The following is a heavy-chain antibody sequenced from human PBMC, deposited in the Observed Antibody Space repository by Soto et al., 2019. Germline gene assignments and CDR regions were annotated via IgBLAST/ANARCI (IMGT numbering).Heavy chain of an antibody. J-gene: IGHJ3*02. D-gene: IGHD3-10*01. CDR3: ARVLYGSGSYYIPRRDAFDI. CDR2: IYYSGST. Sequence: QVQLQESGPGLVKPSQTLSLTCTVSGGSISSGGYYWSWIRQHPGKGLEWIGYIYYSGSTYYNPSLKSRVTISVDTSKNQFSLKLSSVTAADTAVYYCARVLYGSGSYYIPRRDAFDIWGQGTMVTVSS. V-gene: IGHV4-31*03. CDR1: GGSISSGGYY.